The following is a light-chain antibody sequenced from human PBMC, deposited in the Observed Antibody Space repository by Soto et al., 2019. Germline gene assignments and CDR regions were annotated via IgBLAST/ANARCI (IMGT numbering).Light chain of an antibody. V-gene: IGKV1-8*01. Sequence: AIRMTQSPSSFSASTGDRVTITCRASQGISSYLAWYQQKPGKAPKLLIYAASTLQSGVPSMYSGSGSGTDFTLTISCLQSEDFATYYCQQYYSYPLTFGQGTKVDIK. J-gene: IGKJ1*01. CDR1: QGISSY. CDR2: AAS. CDR3: QQYYSYPLT.